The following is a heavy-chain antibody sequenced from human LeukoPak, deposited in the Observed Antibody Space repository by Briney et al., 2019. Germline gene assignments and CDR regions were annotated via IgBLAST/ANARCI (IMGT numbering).Heavy chain of an antibody. CDR1: GDSVSSHSSA. CDR3: ARDPAYNYGMDV. CDR2: TYYRSKWYH. J-gene: IGHJ6*02. Sequence: SQTLSLTCAISGDSVSSHSSAWNWIRQSPSRGLEWLGRTYYRSKWYHDYAVSVRSRISINPDTSKNQFSLQLSSVTPKDTAVYYCARDPAYNYGMDVWGQGTTVTVSS. V-gene: IGHV6-1*01. D-gene: IGHD2-2*01.